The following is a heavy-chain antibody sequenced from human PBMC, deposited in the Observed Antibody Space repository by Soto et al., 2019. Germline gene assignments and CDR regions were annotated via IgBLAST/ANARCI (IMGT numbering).Heavy chain of an antibody. CDR3: ARDPDYGANTGPGSVDY. Sequence: QVQLVQSGAEVKKPGSSVKVSCKASGGPFSDYSINWVRQAPGQGLEWMGGIIPVFATPNYAQKFQGRVTITADKSTSTAYMELSNLRSEDTAIYFCARDPDYGANTGPGSVDYWGQGTLVTVTS. D-gene: IGHD4-17*01. J-gene: IGHJ4*02. V-gene: IGHV1-69*06. CDR1: GGPFSDYS. CDR2: IIPVFATP.